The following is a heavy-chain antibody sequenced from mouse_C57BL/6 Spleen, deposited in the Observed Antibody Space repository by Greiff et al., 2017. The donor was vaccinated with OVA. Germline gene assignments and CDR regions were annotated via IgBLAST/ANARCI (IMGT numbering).Heavy chain of an antibody. J-gene: IGHJ4*01. V-gene: IGHV1-5*01. CDR1: GYTFTSYW. D-gene: IGHD2-4*01. Sequence: EVKLVESGTVLARPGASVKMSCKTSGYTFTSYWMHWVKQRPGQGLEWIGAIYPGNSDPSYNQKFKGKAKLTAVTSASTAYMELSRLTNEDSAVYYCTRCDYDGVYAMDYWGQGTSVTVSS. CDR3: TRCDYDGVYAMDY. CDR2: IYPGNSDP.